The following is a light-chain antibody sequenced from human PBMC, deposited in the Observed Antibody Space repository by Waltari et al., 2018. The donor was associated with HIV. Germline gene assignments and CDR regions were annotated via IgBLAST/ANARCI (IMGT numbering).Light chain of an antibody. J-gene: IGKJ1*01. CDR1: QGISNS. V-gene: IGKV1-8*01. CDR2: DAS. Sequence: IRMTQSPSSLSASIGDRVTLTCRASQGISNSLAWYQQKPGKAPKLLIYDASTLQSGFPSRFSGSGSGTDFSLTISCLQSEDFTTFYCQQYHNDPPTFGQGTRVEIK. CDR3: QQYHNDPPT.